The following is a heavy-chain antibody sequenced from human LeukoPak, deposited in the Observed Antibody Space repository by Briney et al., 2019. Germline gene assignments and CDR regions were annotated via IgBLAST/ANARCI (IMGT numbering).Heavy chain of an antibody. Sequence: TGGSLRLSCAASGFTFSSYGMHWVRQAPGKGLEWVAFIRYDGSNKYYADSVKGRFTISRDNSKNTLYLQMNSLRAEDTAVYYCAKDLDYGILTGYPWGQGTLVTVSS. V-gene: IGHV3-30*02. J-gene: IGHJ5*02. CDR1: GFTFSSYG. D-gene: IGHD3-9*01. CDR3: AKDLDYGILTGYP. CDR2: IRYDGSNK.